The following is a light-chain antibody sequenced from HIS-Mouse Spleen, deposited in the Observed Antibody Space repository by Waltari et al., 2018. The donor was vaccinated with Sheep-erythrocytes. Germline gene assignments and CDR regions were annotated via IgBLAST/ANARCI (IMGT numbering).Light chain of an antibody. CDR3: QQSYSTPPT. CDR2: AAS. J-gene: IGKJ4*01. V-gene: IGKV1-39*01. Sequence: DIQMTHSPSALSASVGARVNITCRASQSISSYLNWYQQKPGKAPKLLIYAASSLQSGVPSRFSGSGSGTDFTLTISSLQPEDFATYYCQQSYSTPPTFGGGTKVEIK. CDR1: QSISSY.